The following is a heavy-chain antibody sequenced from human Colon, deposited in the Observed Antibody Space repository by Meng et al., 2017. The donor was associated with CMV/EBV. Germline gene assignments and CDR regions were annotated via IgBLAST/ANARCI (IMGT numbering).Heavy chain of an antibody. D-gene: IGHD2/OR15-2a*01. V-gene: IGHV3-48*03. CDR2: ISSSGSTI. J-gene: IGHJ4*02. Sequence: GESLKISCAASGFTFSSYETNWVRQAPGKGLEWVSYISSSGSTIYYADSVKGRFTISRDNAKDSVDLLMTSLRAEDTAVYYCTRTFRYYFDFWGQGTLVTVSS. CDR3: TRTFRYYFDF. CDR1: GFTFSSYE.